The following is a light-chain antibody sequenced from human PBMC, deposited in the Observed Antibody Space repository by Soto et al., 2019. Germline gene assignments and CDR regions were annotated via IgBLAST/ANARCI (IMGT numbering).Light chain of an antibody. CDR3: SSYTISNTLV. CDR2: DVS. Sequence: QSALTQPASVSGSPGQSITISCTGTSRDIGTYYYVSWYQHHPGKAPKVIIHDVSTRPSGVSDSFSGSKSDNTASLTISGLQPDDEADYYCSSYTISNTLVFGGGTKVTVL. CDR1: SRDIGTYYY. J-gene: IGLJ3*02. V-gene: IGLV2-14*03.